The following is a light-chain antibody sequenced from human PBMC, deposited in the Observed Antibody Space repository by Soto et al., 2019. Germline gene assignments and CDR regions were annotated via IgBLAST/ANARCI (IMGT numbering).Light chain of an antibody. CDR1: QSISTW. CDR2: DAS. CDR3: QQCDSYSQT. Sequence: DIQMTQSPSTLSASVGDRVTITCRASQSISTWLAWYQQKPGKAPKLLIYDASTLNSGVPTRFSGSGSGTEFTLSISSLQPDDFANYYCQQCDSYSQTFGQGTKVEIK. V-gene: IGKV1-5*01. J-gene: IGKJ1*01.